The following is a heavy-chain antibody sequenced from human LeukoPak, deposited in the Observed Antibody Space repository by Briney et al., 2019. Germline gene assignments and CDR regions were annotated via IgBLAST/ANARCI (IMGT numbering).Heavy chain of an antibody. CDR1: GGSFSGYY. D-gene: IGHD3-10*01. CDR2: INHSGST. Sequence: SETLSLTCAVYGGSFSGYYWSWIRQPPGKGLEWIGEINHSGSTNYNPSLKSRVTISVDTSKNQFSLKLSSVTAADTAVYYCARGYDYYGSGIFDYWGQGILVTVSS. J-gene: IGHJ4*02. V-gene: IGHV4-34*01. CDR3: ARGYDYYGSGIFDY.